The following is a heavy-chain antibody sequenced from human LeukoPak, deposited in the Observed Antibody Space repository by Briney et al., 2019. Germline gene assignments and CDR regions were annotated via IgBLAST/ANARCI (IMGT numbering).Heavy chain of an antibody. V-gene: IGHV3-74*03. CDR3: AKLDWLDP. Sequence: GGSLRLSCAASGFTIGRYGMHWVRQAPGKGLVWVSRSEGDDSTTTYADSVKGRFTVSRDTAKNTLYLQMNSLRVEDTAVYYCAKLDWLDPWGQRTLVTVSP. CDR1: GFTIGRYG. CDR2: SEGDDSTT. J-gene: IGHJ5*02.